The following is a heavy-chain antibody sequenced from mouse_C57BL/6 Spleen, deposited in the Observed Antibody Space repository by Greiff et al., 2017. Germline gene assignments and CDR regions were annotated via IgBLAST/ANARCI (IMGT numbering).Heavy chain of an antibody. V-gene: IGHV1-43*01. CDR3: AREFYGQYYFDY. CDR2: INPSTGGT. J-gene: IGHJ2*01. Sequence: DVQLQESGPELVKPGASVKISCKASGYSFTGYYMHWVKQSSEKSLEWIGEINPSTGGTSYNQKFKGKATLTVDKSSSTAYMQLKSLTSEDSAVYYCAREFYGQYYFDYWGQGTTLTGSS. CDR1: GYSFTGYY. D-gene: IGHD1-1*01.